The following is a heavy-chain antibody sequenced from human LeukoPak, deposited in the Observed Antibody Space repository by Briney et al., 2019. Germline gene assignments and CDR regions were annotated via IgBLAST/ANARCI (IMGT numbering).Heavy chain of an antibody. J-gene: IGHJ5*02. V-gene: IGHV4-61*01. CDR3: ARLVVPAAMGNPWFDP. Sequence: SETLSLTCTVSGDSTSSDRYYGGWVCQPPGKGLEWIGNIYYSGSTNYNPSLKSRVTISVDTSKNQFSLKLSSVTAADTAVYYCARLVVPAAMGNPWFDPWGQGTLVTVSS. CDR2: IYYSGST. CDR1: GDSTSSDRYY. D-gene: IGHD2-2*01.